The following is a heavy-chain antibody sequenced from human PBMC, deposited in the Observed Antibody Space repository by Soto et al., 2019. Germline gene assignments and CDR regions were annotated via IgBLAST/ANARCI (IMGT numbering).Heavy chain of an antibody. Sequence: QVPLVQSGGEVKKPGASVKVACKASGYSFDDYGISWVRQVPGQGLEWMGWISAYNGNTNFAQRFQGRVTLTTDTSTSTAYMEVRSLRSDDTAVYFCGRTESAFYSNNMRGRDVWGQGTTVTVSS. V-gene: IGHV1-18*01. CDR1: GYSFDDYG. D-gene: IGHD4-4*01. J-gene: IGHJ6*02. CDR2: ISAYNGNT. CDR3: GRTESAFYSNNMRGRDV.